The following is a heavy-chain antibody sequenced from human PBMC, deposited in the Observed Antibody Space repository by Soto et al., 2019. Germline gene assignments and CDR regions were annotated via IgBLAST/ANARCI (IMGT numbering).Heavy chain of an antibody. CDR1: GFTVSSNC. Sequence: GGSLRLSCAASGFTVSSNCKSWFRQSPGKGLKWVSVIYSGGSTYYADSVKGRFTISRDNSKNTLYLQMNSLRAEDTAVYYCARDRYYDFWSGYYKDPYYYGMDVWGQGTTVTVSS. J-gene: IGHJ6*02. CDR2: IYSGGST. V-gene: IGHV3-53*01. D-gene: IGHD3-3*01. CDR3: ARDRYYDFWSGYYKDPYYYGMDV.